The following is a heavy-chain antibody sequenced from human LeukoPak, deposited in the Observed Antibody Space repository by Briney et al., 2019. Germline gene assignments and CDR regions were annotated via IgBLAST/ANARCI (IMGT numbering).Heavy chain of an antibody. J-gene: IGHJ4*02. CDR1: GGSISSYY. CDR3: ARYSGGGDRPIDY. V-gene: IGHV4-59*01. CDR2: IYYSGST. D-gene: IGHD2-21*02. Sequence: SETLSLTCTVSGGSISSYYWSWIRQPPGKGLEWIGYIYYSGSTNYNPSLKSRVTISVDTSKNQFSLKLSSVTAADTAVYYCARYSGGGDRPIDYWGQGTLVTVSS.